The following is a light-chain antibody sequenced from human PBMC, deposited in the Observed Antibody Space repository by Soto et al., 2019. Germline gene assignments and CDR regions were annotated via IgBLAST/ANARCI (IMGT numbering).Light chain of an antibody. V-gene: IGKV1-16*02. CDR2: ASS. CDR3: QQYNSYPFT. CDR1: HSIINN. J-gene: IGKJ3*01. Sequence: DIQRTHAPPSLSASVGARVPISCRSSHSIINNLAWFQHKPGKAPPFLIYASSSLQSGVPSNFSGSGSGTDFTLTISSLQPEDSATYYCQQYNSYPFTFGPGTTVDIK.